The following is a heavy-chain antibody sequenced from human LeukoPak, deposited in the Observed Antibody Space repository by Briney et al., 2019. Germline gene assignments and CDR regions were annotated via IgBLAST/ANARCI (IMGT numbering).Heavy chain of an antibody. Sequence: GGSLRLSCAASGLTSSGYAMTWVRRAPGKGLEWVSSISGSGDRTYYADSVKGRFTISRDNSKNTLYLQMNSLRAEDTAVYYCAKHSLASYCSSTSCYLSAWGQGTLVTVSS. J-gene: IGHJ5*02. CDR2: ISGSGDRT. V-gene: IGHV3-23*01. CDR1: GLTSSGYA. D-gene: IGHD2-2*01. CDR3: AKHSLASYCSSTSCYLSA.